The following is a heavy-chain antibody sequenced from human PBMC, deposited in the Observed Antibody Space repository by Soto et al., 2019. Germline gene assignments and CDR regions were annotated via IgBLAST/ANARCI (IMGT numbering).Heavy chain of an antibody. D-gene: IGHD2-2*02. CDR3: AKNQGYCSSTSCYNSWYGMDV. V-gene: IGHV3-23*01. J-gene: IGHJ6*02. Sequence: LRLSCAASGFTFSSYAMSRVRQAPGKGLEWVSAISGSGGSTYYADSVKGRFTISRDNSKNTLYLQMNSLRAEDTAVYYCAKNQGYCSSTSCYNSWYGMDVWGQGTTVTVS. CDR1: GFTFSSYA. CDR2: ISGSGGST.